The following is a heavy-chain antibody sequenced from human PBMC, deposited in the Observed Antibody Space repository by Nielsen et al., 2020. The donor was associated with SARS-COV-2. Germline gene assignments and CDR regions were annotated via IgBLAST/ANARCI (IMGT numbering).Heavy chain of an antibody. CDR2: ISSSDSPT. V-gene: IGHV3-11*01. D-gene: IGHD3-10*01. CDR3: ARGSFGELLSPFDY. J-gene: IGHJ4*02. Sequence: GGSLRLSCAASGFTFDAYYMSWIRQAPGKGLEWVSHISSSDSPTYYRDSVKGRFTISRDNAKNSLYLHMNSLRADDTAVYYCARGSFGELLSPFDYWGQGTQVTVSS. CDR1: GFTFDAYY.